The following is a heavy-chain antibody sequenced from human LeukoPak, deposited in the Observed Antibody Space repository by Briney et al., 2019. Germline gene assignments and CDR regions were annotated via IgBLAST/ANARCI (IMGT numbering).Heavy chain of an antibody. D-gene: IGHD3-22*01. CDR2: IYTSGST. V-gene: IGHV4-4*07. CDR3: ARDDRDSSGYYRAFDI. Sequence: SETLSLTCTVSGGSISSYYWSWIRHPAGKGLEWIGRIYTSGSTNYNPSLKSRVTISVDTSKNQFSLILSSVTAADTAVYYCARDDRDSSGYYRAFDIWGQGTMVTVSS. CDR1: GGSISSYY. J-gene: IGHJ3*02.